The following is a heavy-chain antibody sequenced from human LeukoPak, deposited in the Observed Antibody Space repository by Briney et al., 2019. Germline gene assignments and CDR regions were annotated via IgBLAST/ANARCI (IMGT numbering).Heavy chain of an antibody. J-gene: IGHJ4*02. V-gene: IGHV4-34*01. CDR2: INHSGST. CDR1: GGSISSYY. CDR3: ARGEGSIAAAGFDY. D-gene: IGHD6-13*01. Sequence: SETLSPTCTVSGGSISSYYWSWIRQPPGKGLEWIGEINHSGSTNYNPSLKSRVTISVDTSKNQFSLKLSSVTAAGTAVYYCARGEGSIAAAGFDYWGQGTLVTVSS.